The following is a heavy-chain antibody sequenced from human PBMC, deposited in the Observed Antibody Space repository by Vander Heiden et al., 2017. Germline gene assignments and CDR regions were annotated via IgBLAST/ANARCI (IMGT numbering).Heavy chain of an antibody. CDR2: IKSKTDGGTT. V-gene: IGHV3-15*01. CDR3: TTVYTAYSSGWYSFDY. J-gene: IGHJ4*02. D-gene: IGHD6-19*01. CDR1: GFTFSNAW. Sequence: EVQLVESGGGLVKPGGSLRLSCAASGFTFSNAWLSWVRQAPGKGLEWVGRIKSKTDGGTTDYAAPVKGRFTISRDDSKNTLYLQMNSLKTEDTAVYYCTTVYTAYSSGWYSFDYWGQGTLVTVSS.